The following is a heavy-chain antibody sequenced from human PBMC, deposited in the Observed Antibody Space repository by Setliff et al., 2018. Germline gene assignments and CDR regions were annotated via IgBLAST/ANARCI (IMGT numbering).Heavy chain of an antibody. D-gene: IGHD2-2*01. CDR2: ISAHNGKT. J-gene: IGHJ5*02. V-gene: IGHV1-18*01. CDR3: ARDWFCGGPSCLNCFDP. CDR1: GYTFTNYG. Sequence: ASVKVSCKASGYTFTNYGLSWVRQAPGQGLEWMGWISAHNGKTNYAHQFQDRITLTTDTSTSTAYLELRSLRSDDAAVYYCARDWFCGGPSCLNCFDPWGQGTLVTVSS.